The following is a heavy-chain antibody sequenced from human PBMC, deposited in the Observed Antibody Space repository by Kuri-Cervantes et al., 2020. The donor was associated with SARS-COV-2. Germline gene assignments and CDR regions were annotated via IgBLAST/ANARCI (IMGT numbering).Heavy chain of an antibody. V-gene: IGHV1-18*04. J-gene: IGHJ5*02. CDR2: ISAYSGHT. Sequence: ASVKVFCKASGYTFTSYGISWVRQAPGQGLEWMGWISAYSGHTDYAQNFQGRVTMATDTSTSTAYMELRSLRSDDTAVYYCARHWVPLGGPRDWFDPWGQGTLVTCYS. CDR3: ARHWVPLGGPRDWFDP. CDR1: GYTFTSYG. D-gene: IGHD1-1*01.